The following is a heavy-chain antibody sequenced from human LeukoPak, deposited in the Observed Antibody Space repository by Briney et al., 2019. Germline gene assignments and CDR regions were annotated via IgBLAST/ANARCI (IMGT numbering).Heavy chain of an antibody. CDR1: GFPFSSYT. CDR2: ISGSGGST. Sequence: PGGSLRLSCAASGFPFSSYTMNWVRQAPGKGLEWVSAISGSGGSTYYADSVKGRFTISRDNSKNTLYLQMNSLRAEDTAVHYCAKGRVRGVVDYWGQGTLVTVSS. J-gene: IGHJ4*02. CDR3: AKGRVRGVVDY. V-gene: IGHV3-23*01. D-gene: IGHD3-10*01.